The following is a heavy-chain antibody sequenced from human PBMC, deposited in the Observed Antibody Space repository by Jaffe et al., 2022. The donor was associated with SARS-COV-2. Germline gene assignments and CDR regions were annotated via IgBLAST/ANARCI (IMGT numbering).Heavy chain of an antibody. J-gene: IGHJ5*02. CDR1: GFTFSSYW. CDR2: IKSDGSGT. D-gene: IGHD3-10*01. Sequence: EVQLVESGGGLVQPGGSLRLSCAASGFTFSSYWMHWVRQAPGKGLVWVSRIKSDGSGTTYADSVRGRFTISRDNAKNTVYLQMNSLRAEDTAVYYCAKGGRGSFYWFAPWGQGTPVTVSS. V-gene: IGHV3-74*01. CDR3: AKGGRGSFYWFAP.